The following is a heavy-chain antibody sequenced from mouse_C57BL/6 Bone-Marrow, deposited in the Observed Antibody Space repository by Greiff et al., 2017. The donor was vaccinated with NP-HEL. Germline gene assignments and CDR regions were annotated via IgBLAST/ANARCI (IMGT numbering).Heavy chain of an antibody. J-gene: IGHJ4*01. CDR1: GYTFTSYD. V-gene: IGHV1-85*01. Sequence: QVQLQQSGPELVKPGASVKLSCKASGYTFTSYDINWVKQRPGQGLEWIGWIYPRDGSTKYNEKFKGKATLTVDTSSSTAYMELHSLTSEDSAVYFCARRGVYYYGSSQYYYAMDYWGQGTSVTVSS. D-gene: IGHD1-1*01. CDR2: IYPRDGST. CDR3: ARRGVYYYGSSQYYYAMDY.